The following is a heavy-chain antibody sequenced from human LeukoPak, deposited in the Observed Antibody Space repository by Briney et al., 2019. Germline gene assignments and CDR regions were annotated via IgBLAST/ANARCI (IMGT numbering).Heavy chain of an antibody. V-gene: IGHV6-1*01. CDR2: TYYRSKWYN. J-gene: IGHJ4*02. Sequence: SQTLSLTCAISGDSVSSNSAAWNWIRQSPSRGLEWLGRTYYRSKWYNDYAVSVKSRITINPDTSKNQFSLQLNSVTPEDTAVYYCAREGDPSGSYGRANFDYWGQGTLVTVSS. D-gene: IGHD1-26*01. CDR3: AREGDPSGSYGRANFDY. CDR1: GDSVSSNSAA.